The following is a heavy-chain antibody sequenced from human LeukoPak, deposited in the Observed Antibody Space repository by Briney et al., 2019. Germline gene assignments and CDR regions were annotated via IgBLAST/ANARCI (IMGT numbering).Heavy chain of an antibody. Sequence: GGSLRLSCAASGFTVSSNYMSWVRQAPGKGLEWVSVIYSGGSRYYADSVKGRFTISRDNSKNTLYLQMNSLRAEDTAVYSCARNVPGGDDVWGLGTMVTVSS. J-gene: IGHJ3*01. V-gene: IGHV3-66*01. CDR2: IYSGGSR. D-gene: IGHD3-10*02. CDR1: GFTVSSNY. CDR3: ARNVPGGDDV.